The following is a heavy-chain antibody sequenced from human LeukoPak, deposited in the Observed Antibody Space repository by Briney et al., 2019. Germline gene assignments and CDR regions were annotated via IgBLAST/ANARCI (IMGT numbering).Heavy chain of an antibody. CDR3: ARALFGWLQFSVGY. CDR2: INPNSGGK. CDR1: GYTFTGYF. J-gene: IGHJ4*02. D-gene: IGHD5-24*01. Sequence: ASVKVSCKASGYTFTGYFMHWVGPAAGQGLEGMGWINPNSGGKNYAQKFQGRVTMTRDTSISTAYMELSRLRSDDRAVYYCARALFGWLQFSVGYWGQGTLVSVSS. V-gene: IGHV1-2*02.